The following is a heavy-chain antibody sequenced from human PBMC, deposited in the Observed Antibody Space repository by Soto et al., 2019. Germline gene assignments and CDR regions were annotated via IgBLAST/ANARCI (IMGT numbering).Heavy chain of an antibody. CDR2: IYYSGST. J-gene: IGHJ6*04. V-gene: IGHV4-59*08. CDR1: GGSISSYY. D-gene: IGHD3-3*01. Sequence: PSETLSLTCTVSGGSISSYYWSWIRQPPGKGLEWIGYIYYSGSTNYNPSLKSRVTISVDTSKNQFSLKLSSVTAADTAVYYCASVDFWSGWVWDKGTTVTVSS. CDR3: ASVDFWSGWV.